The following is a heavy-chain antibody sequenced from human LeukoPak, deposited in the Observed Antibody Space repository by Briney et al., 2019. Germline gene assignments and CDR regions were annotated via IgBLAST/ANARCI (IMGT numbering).Heavy chain of an antibody. Sequence: GGSLRLSCAASGFTFSSYWMHWVRQAPGKGLVWVSRINSDGSSTSYADSVKGRFTISRGNAKNTLYLQMNSLRAEDTAVYYCARAVPAARGALGYWGQGTLVTVSS. V-gene: IGHV3-74*01. CDR2: INSDGSST. D-gene: IGHD2-2*01. CDR1: GFTFSSYW. CDR3: ARAVPAARGALGY. J-gene: IGHJ4*02.